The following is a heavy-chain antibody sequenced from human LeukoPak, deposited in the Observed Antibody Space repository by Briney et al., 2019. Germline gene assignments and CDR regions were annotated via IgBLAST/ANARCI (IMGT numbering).Heavy chain of an antibody. CDR1: GFIFSTYE. V-gene: IGHV3-48*03. CDR3: ARDFPPSENMESAGIAEYWFDP. Sequence: PGGSLRLSCAASGFIFSTYEMNWVRQAPGKGLEWLSYISYNGRSIYYADSVKGRFTISRDNAYNSLYLQMNSLRAEDTAVYYCARDFPPSENMESAGIAEYWFDPWGQGTLVTVSS. CDR2: ISYNGRSI. J-gene: IGHJ5*02. D-gene: IGHD6-13*01.